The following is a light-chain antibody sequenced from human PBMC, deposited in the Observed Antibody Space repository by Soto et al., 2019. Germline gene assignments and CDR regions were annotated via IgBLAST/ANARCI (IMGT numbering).Light chain of an antibody. Sequence: QSALTQPASVSGSPGQSITISCTGTSSDVGGYDYVSWYQQYPGKAPKLLIYDVTNRPSGLSNRFSGSKSGNTASLTISGLQAEDEADYYCSSYTNSGTNVIFGGGTKVTVL. J-gene: IGLJ2*01. CDR1: SSDVGGYDY. CDR3: SSYTNSGTNVI. V-gene: IGLV2-14*01. CDR2: DVT.